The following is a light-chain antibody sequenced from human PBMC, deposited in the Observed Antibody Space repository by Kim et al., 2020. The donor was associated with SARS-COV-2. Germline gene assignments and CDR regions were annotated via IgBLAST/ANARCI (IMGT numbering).Light chain of an antibody. CDR2: AAS. V-gene: IGKV1D-12*01. CDR1: QGISRW. Sequence: AAVGDSVTITCRASQGISRWLAWYQQKPGKAPKLLIYAASSLQSGVPSRFSGSGSGTDFTLTISSLQPEDFATYYCQQANSFPPYTFGQGTKLEI. J-gene: IGKJ2*01. CDR3: QQANSFPPYT.